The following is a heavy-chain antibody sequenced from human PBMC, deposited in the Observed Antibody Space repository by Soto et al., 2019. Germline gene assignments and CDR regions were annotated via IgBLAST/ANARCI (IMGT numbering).Heavy chain of an antibody. Sequence: ASVKVSCKASGYTFTSYDINWVRQAPGQGLEWMGWINPNSGGTNYAQKFQGWVTMTRDTSISTAYMELSRLRSDDTAVYYCARRRDYDILTGYYSYAFDIWGQGTMVTVSS. CDR2: INPNSGGT. J-gene: IGHJ3*02. V-gene: IGHV1-2*04. CDR3: ARRRDYDILTGYYSYAFDI. CDR1: GYTFTSYD. D-gene: IGHD3-9*01.